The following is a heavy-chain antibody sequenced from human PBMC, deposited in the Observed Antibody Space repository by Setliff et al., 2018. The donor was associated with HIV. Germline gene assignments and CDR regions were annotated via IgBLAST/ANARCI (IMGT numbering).Heavy chain of an antibody. Sequence: GSLRLSCAASGFIFRTYAMSWVRQAPGKGLEWVSAIDPSGSRIFYSDSVKGRFTISRDDSKNTLFLQLNTPRPEDTAVYYCARARIPTGGTSTSLDFWGQGALVTVSS. J-gene: IGHJ4*02. CDR1: GFIFRTYA. CDR3: ARARIPTGGTSTSLDF. D-gene: IGHD1-1*01. V-gene: IGHV3-23*01. CDR2: IDPSGSRI.